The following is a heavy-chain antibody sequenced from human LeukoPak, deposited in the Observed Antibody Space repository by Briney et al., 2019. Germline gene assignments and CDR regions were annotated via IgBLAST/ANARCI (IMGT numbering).Heavy chain of an antibody. Sequence: TSETLSLTCTVSGGSISSYYWSWIRQPPGKGLEWIGYIYYSGSTNYSPSLKSRVTISVDTSKNQFSLKLSSVTAADTAVYYCATGGSYYYYYMDVWGKGTTVTVSS. CDR1: GGSISSYY. CDR2: IYYSGST. D-gene: IGHD1-26*01. V-gene: IGHV4-59*13. CDR3: ATGGSYYYYYMDV. J-gene: IGHJ6*03.